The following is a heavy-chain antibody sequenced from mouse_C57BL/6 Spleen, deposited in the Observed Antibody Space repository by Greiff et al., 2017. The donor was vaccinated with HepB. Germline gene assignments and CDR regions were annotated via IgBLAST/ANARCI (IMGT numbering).Heavy chain of an antibody. D-gene: IGHD2-1*01. CDR1: GYAFSSSW. J-gene: IGHJ2*01. CDR2: IYPGDGDT. Sequence: VKLMESGPELVKPGASVKISCKASGYAFSSSWMNWVKQRPGKGLEWIGRIYPGDGDTNYNGKFKGKATLTADKSSSTAYMQLSSLTSEDSAVYFCARDGNFYYFDYWGQGTTLTVSS. V-gene: IGHV1-82*01. CDR3: ARDGNFYYFDY.